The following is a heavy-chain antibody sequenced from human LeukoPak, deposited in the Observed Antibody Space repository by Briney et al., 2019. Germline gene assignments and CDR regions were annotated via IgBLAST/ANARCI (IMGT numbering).Heavy chain of an antibody. V-gene: IGHV1-18*01. CDR3: ARDHIGYSYGRNWFDP. CDR2: ISAYNGNT. Sequence: ASVKVSCKASGYTFTSYGISWVRQAPGQGLEWMGWISAYNGNTNYAQKLQGRVTMTRDTSISTAYMELSRLRSDDTAVYYCARDHIGYSYGRNWFDPWGQGTLVTVSS. D-gene: IGHD5-18*01. J-gene: IGHJ5*02. CDR1: GYTFTSYG.